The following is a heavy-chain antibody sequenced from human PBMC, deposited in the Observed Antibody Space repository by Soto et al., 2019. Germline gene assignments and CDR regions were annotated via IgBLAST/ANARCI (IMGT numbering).Heavy chain of an antibody. J-gene: IGHJ5*02. V-gene: IGHV6-1*01. CDR3: AKGDNLGPKTGYAFDP. D-gene: IGHD5-12*01. CDR1: GDSVSSNTAS. CDR2: TYFRSKWYN. Sequence: SQTLSLTCAISGDSVSSNTASWNWIRQSPSRGLEWLGRTYFRSKWYNDYAVSVKSRIIINPDTSNNQFSLQLNSVTPEDTAVYFCAKGDNLGPKTGYAFDPWGQGILVTVST.